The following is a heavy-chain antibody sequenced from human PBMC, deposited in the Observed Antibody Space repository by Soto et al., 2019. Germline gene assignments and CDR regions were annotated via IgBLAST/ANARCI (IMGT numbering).Heavy chain of an antibody. CDR2: ISPFNGNT. Sequence: QVQLVQSGAEVKKPGASVKVSCKTSGYPFTHHGISWVRQAPGQGPEWMGWISPFNGNTNYAQTLQGRITLTTDTXTXXVYRELVSLTPHDTAVYYGASDQSFERNYYYGIDFWGQGNTVTVAS. V-gene: IGHV1-18*01. J-gene: IGHJ6*02. CDR3: ASDQSFERNYYYGIDF. CDR1: GYPFTHHG. D-gene: IGHD1-1*01.